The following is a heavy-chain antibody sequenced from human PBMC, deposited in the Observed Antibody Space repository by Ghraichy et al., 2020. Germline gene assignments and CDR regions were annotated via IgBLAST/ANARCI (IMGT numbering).Heavy chain of an antibody. J-gene: IGHJ4*02. CDR2: ISASGHST. V-gene: IGHV3-23*01. D-gene: IGHD3-3*01. CDR1: GFTFSNYG. Sequence: GESLNISCAASGFTFSNYGMSWVRQAPGKGLEWVSAISASGHSTYYADSVKGRFTISRDTSKNTLYLQMNSLRAEDTAVYYCATSPDFWSVDYWGQGTLVTVSS. CDR3: ATSPDFWSVDY.